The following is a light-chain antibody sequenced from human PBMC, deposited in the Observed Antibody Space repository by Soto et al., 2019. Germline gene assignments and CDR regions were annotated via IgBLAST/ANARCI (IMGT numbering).Light chain of an antibody. CDR1: SSDIGAYDL. Sequence: QSALTQPASVSGSPRQSITISCSGTSSDIGAYDLVSWYQQHPGRAPKLIIYEVSHRFSGLSYRFSGSKSGNTASLPISGLQAEDEGDYCCTSFAPGRIYVFGSGTKVTVL. CDR3: TSFAPGRIYV. CDR2: EVS. V-gene: IGLV2-14*03. J-gene: IGLJ1*01.